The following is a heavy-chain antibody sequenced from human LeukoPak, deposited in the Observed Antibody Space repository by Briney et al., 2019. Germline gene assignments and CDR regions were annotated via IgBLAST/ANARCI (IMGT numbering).Heavy chain of an antibody. J-gene: IGHJ6*03. CDR2: ISYSGSP. CDR1: GVSISGSTYY. V-gene: IGHV4-39*07. Sequence: KPSETLSLTCTVSGVSISGSTYYWGWIRQPPGKGLDWIVSISYSGSPYYNPSLKSRVTISVDTSKNQFSLKLTSVTAADTAVYYCARAPDYEYYYMDVWGKGTTVTVSS. CDR3: ARAPDYEYYYMDV.